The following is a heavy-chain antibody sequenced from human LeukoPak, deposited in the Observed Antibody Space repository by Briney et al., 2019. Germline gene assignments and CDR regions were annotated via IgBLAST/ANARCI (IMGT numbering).Heavy chain of an antibody. CDR3: ARASYSYDINGWVPFDY. CDR2: IYHSGST. V-gene: IGHV4-38-2*02. Sequence: SETLSLTCTVSGYSISSGYYWGWIRQPPGKGLEWIGSIYHSGSTYYNPSLKSRVTISVDTSKNHFSLKLSSVTAADTAVYYCARASYSYDINGWVPFDYWGQGTLVTVSS. J-gene: IGHJ4*02. CDR1: GYSISSGYY. D-gene: IGHD3-22*01.